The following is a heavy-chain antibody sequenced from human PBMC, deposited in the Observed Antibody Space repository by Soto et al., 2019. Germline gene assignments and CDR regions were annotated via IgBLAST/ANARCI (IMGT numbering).Heavy chain of an antibody. CDR1: GGSVNSGNYY. V-gene: IGHV4-34*01. CDR2: MSQSGGT. Sequence: QVQLQQWGAGLLKPSETLSLTCAVFGGSVNSGNYYWSWIRQPPGKGLEWIGEMSQSGGTHFNPSLKSRVTISVDTSKNQSSLKMSSVTAADTALYYCARVERGTATTVVDAFDIWGPGTMVTVSS. CDR3: ARVERGTATTVVDAFDI. D-gene: IGHD1-1*01. J-gene: IGHJ3*02.